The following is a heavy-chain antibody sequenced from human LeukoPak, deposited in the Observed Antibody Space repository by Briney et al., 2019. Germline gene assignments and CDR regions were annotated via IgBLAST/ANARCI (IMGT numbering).Heavy chain of an antibody. CDR2: ISYDGSNK. J-gene: IGHJ6*01. V-gene: IGHV3-30*18. D-gene: IGHD2-15*01. Sequence: PGRSLSLTCAASGFTFSNYGMHWVRQAPGKGLEWVAVISYDGSNKYYADSVKGRFTISRDNSKNTLYLQMNSLRAEDTAVYYCAKDPGARYCSGGSCYNYYGMETTGPGETVTVSS. CDR1: GFTFSNYG. CDR3: AKDPGARYCSGGSCYNYYGMET.